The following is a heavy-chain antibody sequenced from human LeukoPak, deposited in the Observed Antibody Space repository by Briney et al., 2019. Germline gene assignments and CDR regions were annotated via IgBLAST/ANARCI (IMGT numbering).Heavy chain of an antibody. CDR3: ARAAGPLAAPDF. V-gene: IGHV4-59*01. J-gene: IGHJ4*02. D-gene: IGHD6-13*01. Sequence: SETLSLTCTVSGGSISCYYWSWIRQPPGKGLEWIGYIYYSGSTNYNPSLKSRVTISVDTSKNQFSLKLSSVTAADTAVYYCARAAGPLAAPDFWGQGTPVTVSS. CDR2: IYYSGST. CDR1: GGSISCYY.